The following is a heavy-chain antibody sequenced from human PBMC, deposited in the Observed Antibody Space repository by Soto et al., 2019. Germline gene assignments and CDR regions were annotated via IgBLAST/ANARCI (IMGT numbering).Heavy chain of an antibody. CDR3: ARDDAYYYDSSGYTPSYYYYYGMDV. CDR1: GYTFTSCG. Sequence: ASVKVSCKASGYTFTSCGISWVRQAPGQGLEWMGWISAYNGNTNYAQKLQGRVTMTTDTSTSTAYMELRSLRSDDTAVYYCARDDAYYYDSSGYTPSYYYYYGMDVWGQGTTVTVSS. CDR2: ISAYNGNT. V-gene: IGHV1-18*01. D-gene: IGHD3-22*01. J-gene: IGHJ6*02.